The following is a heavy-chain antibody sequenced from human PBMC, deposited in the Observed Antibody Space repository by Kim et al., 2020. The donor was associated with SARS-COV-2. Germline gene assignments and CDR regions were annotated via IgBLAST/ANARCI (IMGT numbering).Heavy chain of an antibody. CDR1: GGSIASGDYY. CDR3: ASDGYFRGAYYGRDPILRGVLYY. CDR2: IYNSGST. J-gene: IGHJ4*02. D-gene: IGHD3-10*01. V-gene: IGHV4-31*03. Sequence: SETLSLTCTVSGGSIASGDYYWSWIRQHPGKGLEWIGHIYNSGSTYYNPSLKSRLTISVDTSKNQFSLKLSSVTAADTAVYYCASDGYFRGAYYGRDPILRGVLYYWGAGTLVT.